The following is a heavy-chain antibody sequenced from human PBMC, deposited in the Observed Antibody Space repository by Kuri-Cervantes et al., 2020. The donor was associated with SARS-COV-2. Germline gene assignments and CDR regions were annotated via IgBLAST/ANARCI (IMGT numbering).Heavy chain of an antibody. CDR2: IYHSGST. D-gene: IGHD2-21*01. Sequence: SQTLSLTCAVSGYSISSGYYWGWIRQPPGKGLEWIGSIYHSGSTYYNPSLKSRVTISVDTSKNQFSLKLSSVTAADTAVYYCARFEGVVPFDYWGQGTLVTVCS. J-gene: IGHJ4*02. CDR1: GYSISSGYY. V-gene: IGHV4-38-2*01. CDR3: ARFEGVVPFDY.